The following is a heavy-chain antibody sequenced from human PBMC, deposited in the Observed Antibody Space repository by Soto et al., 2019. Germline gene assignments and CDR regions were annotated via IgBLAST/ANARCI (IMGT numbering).Heavy chain of an antibody. J-gene: IGHJ4*02. CDR2: IWSDGSNE. D-gene: IGHD4-17*01. CDR3: ARDGGHYDIDY. V-gene: IGHV3-33*01. Sequence: QVQLVESGGGVVQPGRSLRLSCAASGFTFSAYGMHWVRQAPGKGLEWLAFIWSDGSNEDYADSVRGRLTISRDSSKNTLYLQMISPRAEDTAVYYCARDGGHYDIDYWGQGTLVTVSS. CDR1: GFTFSAYG.